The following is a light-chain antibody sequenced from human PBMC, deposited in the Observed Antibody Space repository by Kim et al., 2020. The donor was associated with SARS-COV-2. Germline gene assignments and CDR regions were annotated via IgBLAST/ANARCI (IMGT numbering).Light chain of an antibody. V-gene: IGLV2-14*03. J-gene: IGLJ1*01. CDR2: DVI. Sequence: GQSITISCTATNSGVGGYNFVSWYQQHPGKVPKLILYDVINRPSGISPRFSGSKSGNTASLTISGLQADDEADYYCSSYTSSNTLVFGTGTKVTVL. CDR3: SSYTSSNTLV. CDR1: NSGVGGYNF.